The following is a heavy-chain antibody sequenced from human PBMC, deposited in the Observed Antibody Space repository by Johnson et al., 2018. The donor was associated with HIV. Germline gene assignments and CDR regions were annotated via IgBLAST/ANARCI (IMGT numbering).Heavy chain of an antibody. Sequence: QVQLVESGGDLVKPEGSLRLSCVASGFVFSDSHMSWIRQAPGKGLEWISYISSGGASIYYADSVRGRFTISRDNPKKSLFLQLNRLRAGDTGVYYCARGGTYNWSPDRIGNAFDIWGQGTTVTVSS. CDR3: ARGGTYNWSPDRIGNAFDI. J-gene: IGHJ3*02. CDR1: GFVFSDSH. D-gene: IGHD1-20*01. CDR2: ISSGGASI. V-gene: IGHV3-11*04.